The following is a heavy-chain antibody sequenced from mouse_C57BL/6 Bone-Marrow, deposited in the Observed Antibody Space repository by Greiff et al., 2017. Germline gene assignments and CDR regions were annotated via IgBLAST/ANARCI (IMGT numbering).Heavy chain of an antibody. Sequence: VKLQQPGAELVMPGASVKLSCKASGYTFTSYWMHWVKQRPGQGLEWIGEIDPSDSYTNYNQKFKGKSTLTVDKSSRAAYMQLSSLTSEDSAVYYCARAAPYYYGSSYGYWYFDVWGTGTTVTVSS. V-gene: IGHV1-69*01. J-gene: IGHJ1*03. CDR3: ARAAPYYYGSSYGYWYFDV. D-gene: IGHD1-1*01. CDR2: IDPSDSYT. CDR1: GYTFTSYW.